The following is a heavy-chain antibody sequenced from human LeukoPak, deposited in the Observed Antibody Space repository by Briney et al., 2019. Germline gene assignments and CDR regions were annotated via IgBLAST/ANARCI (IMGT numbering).Heavy chain of an antibody. J-gene: IGHJ3*02. CDR2: INPNSGGT. CDR1: GYTFTGYY. V-gene: IGHV1-2*04. D-gene: IGHD3-10*01. CDR3: ARGVEDYGSGSYYRACRAFDI. Sequence: ASVKVSCKASGYTFTGYYMHWVRQAPGQGLEWMGWINPNSGGTNYAQKFQGWVTMTRDTSISTAYMELSRLRSDDTAVYYCARGVEDYGSGSYYRACRAFDIWGQGTMVTVSS.